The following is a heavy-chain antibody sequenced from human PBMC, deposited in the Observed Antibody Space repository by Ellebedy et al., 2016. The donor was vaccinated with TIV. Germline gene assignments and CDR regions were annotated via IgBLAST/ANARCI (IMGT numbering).Heavy chain of an antibody. CDR1: GITLSSSY. CDR2: ISYDGSNK. D-gene: IGHD6-19*01. CDR3: ATHSTGWLDFDY. V-gene: IGHV3-30-3*01. Sequence: GESLKISCAASGITLSSSYVSWVRQTPGKGLEWVAVISYDGSNKYYADSVKGRFTISRDNSKNTLFLQMNSLRAEDTAVYYCATHSTGWLDFDYWGQGTLVTVSS. J-gene: IGHJ4*02.